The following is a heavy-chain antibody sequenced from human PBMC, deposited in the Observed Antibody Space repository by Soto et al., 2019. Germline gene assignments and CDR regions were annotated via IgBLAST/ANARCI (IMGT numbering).Heavy chain of an antibody. CDR3: ARTHDYLGSGSPASAASDV. CDR2: IYYTGAT. V-gene: IGHV4-61*01. CDR1: GDSVSNANYY. J-gene: IGHJ3*01. D-gene: IGHD3-10*01. Sequence: PSLTCTVSGDSVSNANYYWSWIRQPPGKGLEWIGYIYYTGATNYNPSLRSRVTISLDTSKNQFSLQVNSVTTADTAVYYCARTHDYLGSGSPASAASDVWGQGTMVTVSS.